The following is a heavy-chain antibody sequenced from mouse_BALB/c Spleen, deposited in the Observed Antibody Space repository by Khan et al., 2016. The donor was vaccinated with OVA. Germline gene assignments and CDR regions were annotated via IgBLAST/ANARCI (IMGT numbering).Heavy chain of an antibody. CDR3: ARDGAYYRSDGWFSY. D-gene: IGHD2-14*01. CDR2: INPSNGYT. J-gene: IGHJ3*01. Sequence: VQLKQSGAELARPGASVKMSCKASGYTFTTYTMHWVKQRPGRGLEWIGYINPSNGYTNYNQKFKDKSTLTADKSSSTAYMQLSSLTSDYSAVYYCARDGAYYRSDGWFSYWGQGTLVTVSA. V-gene: IGHV1-4*01. CDR1: GYTFTTYT.